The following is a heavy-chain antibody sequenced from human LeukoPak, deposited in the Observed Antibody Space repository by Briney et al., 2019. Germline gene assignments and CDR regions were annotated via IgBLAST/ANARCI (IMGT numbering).Heavy chain of an antibody. V-gene: IGHV1-69*13. CDR1: GGTFSSYA. J-gene: IGHJ6*02. CDR3: ARGILAAAGTHSLYYYYGMDV. Sequence: ASVKVSCKASGGTFSSYAISWVRQAPGQGLEWMGGIIPIFGTANYAQKFQGRVTITADESTSTAYMELSSLRSEDTAVYYCARGILAAAGTHSLYYYYGMDVWGQGTTVTVSS. CDR2: IIPIFGTA. D-gene: IGHD6-13*01.